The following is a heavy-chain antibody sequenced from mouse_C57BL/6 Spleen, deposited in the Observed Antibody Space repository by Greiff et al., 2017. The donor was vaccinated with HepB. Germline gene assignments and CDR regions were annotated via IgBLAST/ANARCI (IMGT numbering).Heavy chain of an antibody. CDR1: GYTFTDYY. V-gene: IGHV1-26*01. CDR2: INPNNGGT. D-gene: IGHD1-1*01. CDR3: ARKDYYGSSYPFAY. Sequence: EVQLQQSGPELVKPGASVKISCKASGYTFTDYYMNWVKQSHGKSLEWIGDINPNNGGTSYNQKFKGKATLTVDKSSGTAYMELRSLTSEDSAVYYWARKDYYGSSYPFAYWGQGTLVTVSA. J-gene: IGHJ3*01.